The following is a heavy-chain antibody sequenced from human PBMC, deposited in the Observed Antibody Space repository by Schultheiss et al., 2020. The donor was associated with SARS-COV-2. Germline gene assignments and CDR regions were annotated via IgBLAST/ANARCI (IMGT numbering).Heavy chain of an antibody. Sequence: SETLSLTCTVSGGSISSGSYYWSWIRQPAGKGLEWIGRIYTSGSTNYNPSLKSRVTMSVDTSKNQFSLKLSSVTAADTAVYYCARGSGWLYYWGQGTLVTVSS. D-gene: IGHD6-19*01. J-gene: IGHJ4*02. CDR3: ARGSGWLYY. V-gene: IGHV4-61*02. CDR1: GGSISSGSYY. CDR2: IYTSGST.